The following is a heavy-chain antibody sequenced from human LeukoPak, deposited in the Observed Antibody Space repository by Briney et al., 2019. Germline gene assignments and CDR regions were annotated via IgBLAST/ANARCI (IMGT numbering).Heavy chain of an antibody. CDR3: AKDPKGGGGSYYSEYFQY. J-gene: IGHJ1*01. V-gene: IGHV3-21*04. CDR2: ISSSSSYI. CDR1: GFSFSTYS. Sequence: GGSLRLSCAASGFSFSTYSMIWVRQAPGKGLEWVSSISSSSSYIYYADSVKGRFTISRDNSKNTLYVQMNSLRAEDTAVYYCAKDPKGGGGSYYSEYFQYWGQGTLVTVSS. D-gene: IGHD1-26*01.